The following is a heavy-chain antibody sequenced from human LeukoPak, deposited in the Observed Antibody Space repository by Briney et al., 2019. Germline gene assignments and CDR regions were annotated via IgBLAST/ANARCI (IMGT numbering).Heavy chain of an antibody. D-gene: IGHD2-8*01. CDR2: ISSSSSYI. CDR3: ARGGVSCTNGVYYMVFSYYYYYGMDV. J-gene: IGHJ6*02. Sequence: PGGSLRLSCAASGFTFSSYSMNWVRQAPGKGLEWVSSISSSSSYIYYADSVKGRFTISRDNAKNSLYLQMNSLRAEDTAVYYCARGGVSCTNGVYYMVFSYYYYYGMDVWGQGTTVTVSS. V-gene: IGHV3-21*01. CDR1: GFTFSSYS.